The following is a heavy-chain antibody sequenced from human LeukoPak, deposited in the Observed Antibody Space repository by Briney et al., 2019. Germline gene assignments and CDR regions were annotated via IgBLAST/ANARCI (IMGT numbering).Heavy chain of an antibody. V-gene: IGHV1-46*01. D-gene: IGHD1-26*01. Sequence: ASVKVSCKASGYTFTGYYMNWVRQAPGQGPEWMGIINPSDAHTTYAQKFQGRVTMTRDMSTSTVYMELTSLRSEDTAVYYCARLARYSWSPISPLYYYYYMDVWGKGTTVTVSS. CDR1: GYTFTGYY. CDR2: INPSDAHT. CDR3: ARLARYSWSPISPLYYYYYMDV. J-gene: IGHJ6*03.